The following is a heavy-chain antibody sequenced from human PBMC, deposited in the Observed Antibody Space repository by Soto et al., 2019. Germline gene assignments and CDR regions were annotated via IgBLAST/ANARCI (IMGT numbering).Heavy chain of an antibody. J-gene: IGHJ6*02. V-gene: IGHV4-4*02. CDR3: ASVSGRYYYGMDV. Sequence: QVQLQESGPGLVKPSGTLSLTCAVSGGSISSSNWWSWVRQPPGKGLEWIGEIYHSGSTNYNPSPTXRXAISADTSKNQFSLKLSSVTAADTAVYYCASVSGRYYYGMDVWGQGTTVTVSS. CDR2: IYHSGST. CDR1: GGSISSSNW. D-gene: IGHD1-26*01.